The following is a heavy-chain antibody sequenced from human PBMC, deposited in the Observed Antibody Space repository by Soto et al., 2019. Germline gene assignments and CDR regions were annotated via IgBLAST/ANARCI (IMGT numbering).Heavy chain of an antibody. J-gene: IGHJ6*02. CDR1: GGSISSYY. D-gene: IGHD5-12*01. CDR3: ARGYKHGMDV. V-gene: IGHV4-59*01. Sequence: SETLSLTCPVSGGSISSYYWSWIRQPPGKGLEWIGYIYCSGSTNYNPSLKSRVTISVDTSKNQFSLKLSSVTAADTAVYYCARGYKHGMDVWGQGTTVTVSS. CDR2: IYCSGST.